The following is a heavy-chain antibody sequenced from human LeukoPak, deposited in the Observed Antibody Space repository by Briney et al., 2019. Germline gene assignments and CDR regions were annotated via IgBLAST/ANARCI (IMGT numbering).Heavy chain of an antibody. Sequence: SVKVSCKASGYTFTSYGITWVRQAPGQGLEWMGGIIPIFGTANYAQKFQGRVTITADESTSTAYMELSSLRSEDTAVYYCATPDSSGYYAFSDYWGQGTLVTVSS. CDR1: GYTFTSYG. D-gene: IGHD3-22*01. J-gene: IGHJ4*02. CDR3: ATPDSSGYYAFSDY. CDR2: IIPIFGTA. V-gene: IGHV1-69*13.